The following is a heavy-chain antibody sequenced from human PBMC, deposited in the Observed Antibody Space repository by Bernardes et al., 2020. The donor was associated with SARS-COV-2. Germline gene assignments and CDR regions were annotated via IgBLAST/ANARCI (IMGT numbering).Heavy chain of an antibody. CDR3: AISFDYYYYGMDV. J-gene: IGHJ6*02. CDR1: GFTFSSYW. V-gene: IGHV3-7*01. CDR2: IKQDGSEK. Sequence: GSLRLSCAASGFTFSSYWMSWVRQAPGKGLEWVANIKQDGSEKYYVDSVKGRFTISRDNAKNSLYLQMNSLRAEDTAVYYCAISFDYYYYGMDVWGQGTTVTVSS.